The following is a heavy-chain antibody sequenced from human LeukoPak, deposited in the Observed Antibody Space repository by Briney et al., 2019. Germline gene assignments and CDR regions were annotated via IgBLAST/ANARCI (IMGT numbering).Heavy chain of an antibody. Sequence: SVTVSCKASGGTFSSYAISWVRQAPGQGLEWMGRIIPILGIANYAQKFQGRVTITADKSTSTAYMELSSLRSEDTAVYYCARDYTVSHLDYWGQGTRVTVSS. CDR1: GGTFSSYA. V-gene: IGHV1-69*04. J-gene: IGHJ4*02. CDR2: IIPILGIA. CDR3: ARDYTVSHLDY. D-gene: IGHD4-17*01.